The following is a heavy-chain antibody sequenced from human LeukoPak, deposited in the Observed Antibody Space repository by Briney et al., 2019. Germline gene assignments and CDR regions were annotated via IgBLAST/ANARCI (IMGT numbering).Heavy chain of an antibody. V-gene: IGHV3-64*01. CDR1: EFTFSRFP. D-gene: IGHD2-15*01. J-gene: IGHJ4*02. CDR2: ISSDGGAT. CDR3: AREVAYYDY. Sequence: PGGSLRLSCAASEFTFSRFPMHWVRQAPGKGLEYVSAISSDGGATYYANSVKGRFTITRDNSKNTLYLQMGSLRAEDMAVYYCAREVAYYDYWGQGTLVTVSS.